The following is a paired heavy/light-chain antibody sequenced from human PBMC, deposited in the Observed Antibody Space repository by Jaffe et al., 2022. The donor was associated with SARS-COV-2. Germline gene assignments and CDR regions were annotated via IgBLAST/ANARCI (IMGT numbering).Light chain of an antibody. CDR2: AAS. V-gene: IGKV1-39*01. CDR1: QSISSY. J-gene: IGKJ2*01. Sequence: DIQMTQSPSSLSASVGDRVTITCRASQSISSYLNWYQQKPGKAPKLLIYAASSLQSGVPSRFSGSGSGTDFTLTISSLQPEDFATYYCQQSYSTPQNTFGQGTKLEIK. CDR3: QQSYSTPQNT.
Heavy chain of an antibody. CDR2: IIPIFGTA. J-gene: IGHJ3*02. V-gene: IGHV1-69*01. D-gene: IGHD2-2*01. Sequence: QVQLVQSGAEVKKPGSSVKVSCKASGGTFSSYAISWVRQAPGQGLEWMGGIIPIFGTANYAQKFQGRVTITADESTSTAYMELSSLRSEDTAVYYCALPRASCSSTSCLDDAFDIWGQGTMVTVSS. CDR3: ALPRASCSSTSCLDDAFDI. CDR1: GGTFSSYA.